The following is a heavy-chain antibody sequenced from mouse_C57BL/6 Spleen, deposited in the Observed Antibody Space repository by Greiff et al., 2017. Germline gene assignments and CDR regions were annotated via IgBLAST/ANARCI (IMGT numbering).Heavy chain of an antibody. Sequence: EVKLQESGPGLVKPSQSLSLTCSVTGYSITSGYYWNWIRQFPGNKLEWMGYISYDGSNNYNPSLKNRISITRDTSKNQVFLKLNSVTTEDTATYYCAREDSNWAWFAYWGQGTLVTVSA. V-gene: IGHV3-6*01. CDR1: GYSITSGYY. CDR2: ISYDGSN. D-gene: IGHD4-1*01. CDR3: AREDSNWAWFAY. J-gene: IGHJ3*01.